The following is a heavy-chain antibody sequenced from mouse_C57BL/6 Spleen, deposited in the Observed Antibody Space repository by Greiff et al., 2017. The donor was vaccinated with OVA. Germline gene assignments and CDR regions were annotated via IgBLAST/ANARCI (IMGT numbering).Heavy chain of an antibody. CDR2: INPNNGGT. D-gene: IGHD2-3*01. CDR1: GYTFTDYY. V-gene: IGHV1-26*01. Sequence: EVQLQQSGPELVKPGASVKISCKASGYTFTDYYMNWVKQSHGKSLEWIGDINPNNGGTSYNQKFKGKATLTVDKSTSTAYMELRSLTSEDSAVYYCARGEDGSRFAYWGQGTLVTVSA. J-gene: IGHJ3*01. CDR3: ARGEDGSRFAY.